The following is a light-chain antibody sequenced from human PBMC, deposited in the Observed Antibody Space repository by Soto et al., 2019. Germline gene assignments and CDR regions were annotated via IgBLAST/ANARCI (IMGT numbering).Light chain of an antibody. V-gene: IGKV3-20*01. Sequence: VLSQSPGKLSLSTGERGSLSCRASQSVRSDYVAWYQQKPGQAPRLHIYGASPRATGILDRFTGRGSWTDFTLSNSTLEPEDFAVYYCQPCMSSPQTFGQGTKVDIK. CDR2: GAS. CDR1: QSVRSDY. J-gene: IGKJ1*01. CDR3: QPCMSSPQT.